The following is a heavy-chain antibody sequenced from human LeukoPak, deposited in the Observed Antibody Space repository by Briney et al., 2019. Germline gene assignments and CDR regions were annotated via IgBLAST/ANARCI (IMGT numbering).Heavy chain of an antibody. CDR2: ISDDGTRK. CDR1: GLTFSSYG. J-gene: IGHJ3*02. V-gene: IGHV3-30*03. D-gene: IGHD5-12*01. CDR3: AREFSGYAFDI. Sequence: TGGPLRLSCAAPGLTFSSYGIHWVRLAPAKGLEWVAVISDDGTRKYYADSVQGRFTISRDNSKNTLYLQMNSLRAEDMAVYYCAREFSGYAFDIWGQGTMVTVSS.